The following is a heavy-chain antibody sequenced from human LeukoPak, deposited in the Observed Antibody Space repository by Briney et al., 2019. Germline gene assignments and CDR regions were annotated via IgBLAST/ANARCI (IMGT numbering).Heavy chain of an antibody. CDR3: ARGIGSSGFYPFDY. D-gene: IGHD3-22*01. J-gene: IGHJ4*02. V-gene: IGHV3-23*01. CDR2: ISGSGERA. Sequence: GGSLRLSCAASGLTFTNYAMSWVRQAPGKGLEWVSVISGSGERAYYADSVKGQFTISSDNSKNTLYLQMNSLRAEDTAVYYCARGIGSSGFYPFDYWGQGILVTVSS. CDR1: GLTFTNYA.